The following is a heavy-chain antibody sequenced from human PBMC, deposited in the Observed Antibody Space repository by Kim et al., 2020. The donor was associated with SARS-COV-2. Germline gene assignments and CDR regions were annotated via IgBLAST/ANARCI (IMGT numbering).Heavy chain of an antibody. Sequence: GGSLRLSCAASGFTFSSYAMHWVRQAPGKGLEWVAVISYDGSNKYYADSVKGRFTISRDNSKNTLYLQMNSLRAEDTAVYYCARDLHPGYGYGWLYYYYGMDVWGQGTTVTVSS. CDR3: ARDLHPGYGYGWLYYYYGMDV. V-gene: IGHV3-30*04. J-gene: IGHJ6*02. CDR1: GFTFSSYA. D-gene: IGHD5-18*01. CDR2: ISYDGSNK.